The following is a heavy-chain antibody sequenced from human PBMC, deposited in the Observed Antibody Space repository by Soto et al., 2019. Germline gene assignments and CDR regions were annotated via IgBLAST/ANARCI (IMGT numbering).Heavy chain of an antibody. D-gene: IGHD3-22*01. J-gene: IGHJ4*02. V-gene: IGHV4-30-4*01. CDR1: GGSISSGDYY. CDR2: IYYSGST. Sequence: SETLSLTCTVSGGSISSGDYYWSWIRQTPGKGLEWIGYIYYSGSTYYNPSLKSRVTISVDTSKNQFSLKLSSVTAADTAVYYCARGPSTYYYDSSGYEIDYWGQGTLVTVSS. CDR3: ARGPSTYYYDSSGYEIDY.